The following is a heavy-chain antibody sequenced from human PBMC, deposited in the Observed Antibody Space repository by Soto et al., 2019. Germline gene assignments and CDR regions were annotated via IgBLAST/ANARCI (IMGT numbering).Heavy chain of an antibody. J-gene: IGHJ4*02. Sequence: SETLSLTCTVSGGSISSYYWSWIRQPPGKGLEWIGYIYYSGSTNYNPSLKSRVTISVDTSKNQFSLKLSSVTAADTAVYYCARISVAGIFDYWGQGTRVTVSS. V-gene: IGHV4-59*08. CDR1: GGSISSYY. CDR3: ARISVAGIFDY. D-gene: IGHD6-19*01. CDR2: IYYSGST.